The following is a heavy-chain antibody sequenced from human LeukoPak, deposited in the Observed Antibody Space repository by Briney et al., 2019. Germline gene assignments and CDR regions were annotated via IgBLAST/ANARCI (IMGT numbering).Heavy chain of an antibody. D-gene: IGHD3-3*01. CDR3: ASSNYDSVSAQATGSYYYYYMDV. Sequence: GASEKVSCKASGYTFTSYYMHWVRQAPGQGLEWMGIINPSGGSTSYAQKFQGRVTMTRDTSTSTVYMELSSLRSEDTAVYYCASSNYDSVSAQATGSYYYYYMDVWGKGTTVTVSS. CDR2: INPSGGST. J-gene: IGHJ6*03. CDR1: GYTFTSYY. V-gene: IGHV1-46*01.